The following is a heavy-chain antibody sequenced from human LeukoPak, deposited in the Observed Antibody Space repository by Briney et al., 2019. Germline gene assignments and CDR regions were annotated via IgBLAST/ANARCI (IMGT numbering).Heavy chain of an antibody. CDR3: ARERRDGYNFFDY. CDR2: IYYSGST. Sequence: SETLSLTCAVSGGSVSSSSYCWSWIRQPPGKGLEWIGYIYYSGSTNYNPLLKSRVTISVDTSKNQFSLKLSSVTAADTAVYYCARERRDGYNFFDYWGQGILVTVSS. J-gene: IGHJ4*02. D-gene: IGHD5-24*01. V-gene: IGHV4-61*01. CDR1: GGSVSSSSYC.